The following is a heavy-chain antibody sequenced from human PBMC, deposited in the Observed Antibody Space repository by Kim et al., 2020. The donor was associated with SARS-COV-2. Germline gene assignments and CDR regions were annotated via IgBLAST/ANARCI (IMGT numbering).Heavy chain of an antibody. V-gene: IGHV4-39*01. Sequence: SETLSLTCTVSGGSISSSSYYWGWIRQPPGKGLEWIGSIYYSGSTYYNPSLKSRVTISVDTSKNQFSLKLSSVTAADTAVYYCARQPDPPMVPAAINYWGQGTLVTVSS. CDR2: IYYSGST. CDR3: ARQPDPPMVPAAINY. D-gene: IGHD2-2*01. CDR1: GGSISSSSYY. J-gene: IGHJ4*02.